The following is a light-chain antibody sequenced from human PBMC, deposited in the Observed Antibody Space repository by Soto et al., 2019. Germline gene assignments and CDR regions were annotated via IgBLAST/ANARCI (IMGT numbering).Light chain of an antibody. J-gene: IGKJ1*01. CDR1: QSVGIN. CDR3: RQYNDWPRP. Sequence: EVVMTQSPAILSVSPGERATLSCRASQSVGINVAWYHQKPGQAPTRLIFGASTRATGSPDRISASGCATEFTLTISSLQAEDVAGEYCRQYNDWPRPFCQGTMVDIK. V-gene: IGKV3-15*01. CDR2: GAS.